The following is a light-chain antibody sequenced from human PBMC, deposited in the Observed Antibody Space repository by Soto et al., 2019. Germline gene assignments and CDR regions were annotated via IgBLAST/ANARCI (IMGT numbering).Light chain of an antibody. CDR1: QSVSSSY. CDR2: GAS. CDR3: QHYDTSAAT. J-gene: IGKJ3*01. V-gene: IGKV3-20*01. Sequence: EIVLTQSPGTLSLSPGERATLSCRASQSVSSSYLAWYQQKPGQAPRLLIYGASSRATGLPDRFSGSGSGTDFTLTISRLEPEDFAVYYCQHYDTSAATFGPGTKVDVK.